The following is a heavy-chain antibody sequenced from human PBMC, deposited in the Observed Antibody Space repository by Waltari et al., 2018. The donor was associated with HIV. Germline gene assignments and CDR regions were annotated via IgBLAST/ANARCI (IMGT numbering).Heavy chain of an antibody. Sequence: QVQLQESGPGLVKPSETLSLTCNVSGGSISSYYWSWIRQPAGKGPEWIGRIYPSGSTNYSPSRKGRVPLSVDTSKNQFSLKLMSVSAADTAMYYCARGAGELQGRAFDYWGQGTLVTVSS. CDR3: ARGAGELQGRAFDY. J-gene: IGHJ4*02. D-gene: IGHD1-7*01. V-gene: IGHV4-4*07. CDR1: GGSISSYY. CDR2: IYPSGST.